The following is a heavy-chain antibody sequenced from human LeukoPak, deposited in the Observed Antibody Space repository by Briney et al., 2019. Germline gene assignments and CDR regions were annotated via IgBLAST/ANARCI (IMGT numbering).Heavy chain of an antibody. CDR1: GFTFSSYA. D-gene: IGHD6-6*01. Sequence: PGGSLRLSCAASGFTFSSYAMHWVRQAPGKGLEWVAVISYDGSNKYYADSVKGRFTISRDNSKNTLYLQMNSLRAEDTAVYYCARGDEYSSSSTFDYWGQGTLVTVSS. CDR2: ISYDGSNK. CDR3: ARGDEYSSSSTFDY. V-gene: IGHV3-30-3*01. J-gene: IGHJ4*02.